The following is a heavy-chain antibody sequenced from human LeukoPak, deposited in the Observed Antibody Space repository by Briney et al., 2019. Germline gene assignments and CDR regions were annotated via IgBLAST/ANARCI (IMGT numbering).Heavy chain of an antibody. CDR2: ISYDGSNK. D-gene: IGHD3-3*01. Sequence: GRSLRLSCAASGFTFSSYAMHWVRQAPGKGLEWVAVISYDGSNKYYADSVKGRFTISRDNSKNTLYLQMSSLRAEDTAVYYCARENKAEILREVFEYWGQGTLVTVSS. CDR3: ARENKAEILREVFEY. J-gene: IGHJ4*02. CDR1: GFTFSSYA. V-gene: IGHV3-30-3*01.